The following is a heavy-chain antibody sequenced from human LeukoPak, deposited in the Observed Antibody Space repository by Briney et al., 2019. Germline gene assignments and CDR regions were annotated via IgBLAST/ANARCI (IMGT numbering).Heavy chain of an antibody. CDR3: ARGYCSGDSCYSWFDP. J-gene: IGHJ5*02. D-gene: IGHD2-15*01. V-gene: IGHV4-59*12. CDR1: GGSISSYY. Sequence: SETLSLTCTVSGGSISSYYWNWIRQPPGKGLEWIGYIYYSGSTNYNPSLKSRVTISVDTSKNQFSLKLSSVTAADTAVYYCARGYCSGDSCYSWFDPWGQGTLVTVSS. CDR2: IYYSGST.